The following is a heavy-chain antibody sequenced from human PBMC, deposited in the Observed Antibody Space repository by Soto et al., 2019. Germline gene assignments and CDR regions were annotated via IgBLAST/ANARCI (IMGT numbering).Heavy chain of an antibody. V-gene: IGHV3-33*01. Sequence: AGGSLSLSCAASGFTFSSYGMHWVRQAPGKGLEWVAVIWYDGSNKYYADSVKGRFTISRDNSKNTLYLQMNSLRAEDTAVYYCARDRFRYSHDYWGQGTLVTVSS. J-gene: IGHJ4*02. D-gene: IGHD3-16*02. CDR1: GFTFSSYG. CDR2: IWYDGSNK. CDR3: ARDRFRYSHDY.